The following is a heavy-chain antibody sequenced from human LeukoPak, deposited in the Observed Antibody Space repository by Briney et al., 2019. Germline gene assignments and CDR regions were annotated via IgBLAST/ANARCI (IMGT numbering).Heavy chain of an antibody. CDR2: IYTSGST. Sequence: KPSESLSLTCTVSGGSISSYYWSWIRQPPGKGLEWIGRIYTSGSTNYNPSLKSRVTMSVDTSKNQFSLKLSSVTAADTAVYYCARERGDYYGSGSYHPYMDVWGKGTTVTVSS. D-gene: IGHD3-10*01. CDR3: ARERGDYYGSGSYHPYMDV. V-gene: IGHV4-4*07. CDR1: GGSISSYY. J-gene: IGHJ6*03.